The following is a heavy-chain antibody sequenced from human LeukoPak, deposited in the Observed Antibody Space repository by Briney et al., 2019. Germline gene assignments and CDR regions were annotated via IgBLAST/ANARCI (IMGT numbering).Heavy chain of an antibody. D-gene: IGHD2-15*01. CDR2: IYSDAST. V-gene: IGHV3-53*01. CDR1: GFTVSNNY. CDR3: ARDDCSGGSCHYYYYGMDV. Sequence: GGSLRLSCAASGFTVSNNYMSWVRQAPGKGLEWVSVIYSDASTYSADSVKGRFTISRDNSTNTMYLQMNSLRAEKTAVYYYARDDCSGGSCHYYYYGMDVWGQGTTVTVSS. J-gene: IGHJ6*02.